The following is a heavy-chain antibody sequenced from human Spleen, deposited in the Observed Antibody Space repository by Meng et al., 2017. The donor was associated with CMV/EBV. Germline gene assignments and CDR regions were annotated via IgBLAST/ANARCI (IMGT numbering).Heavy chain of an antibody. CDR3: ARVVPAARFDP. CDR2: IYYSGST. Sequence: VRLQESGPGPVKPSQTLSLPCTVSGGSISSGDYYWSWIRQPPGKGLEWIGYIYYSGSTYYIPSLKSRVTISVDTSKNQFSLKLSSVTAADTAVYYCARVVPAARFDPWGQGTLVTVSS. CDR1: GGSISSGDYY. D-gene: IGHD2-2*01. J-gene: IGHJ5*02. V-gene: IGHV4-30-4*08.